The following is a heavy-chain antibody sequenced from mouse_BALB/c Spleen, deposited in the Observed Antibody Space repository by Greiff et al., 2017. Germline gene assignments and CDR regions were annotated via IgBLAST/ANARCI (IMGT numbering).Heavy chain of an antibody. CDR2: ISYSGST. CDR1: GYSITSDYA. V-gene: IGHV3-2*02. D-gene: IGHD2-14*01. CDR3: ARSDRYDPFAY. J-gene: IGHJ3*01. Sequence: EVMLVESGPGLVKPSQSLSLTCTVTGYSITSDYAWNWIRQFPGNKLEWMGYISYSGSTSYNPSLKSRISITRDTSKNQFFLQLNSVTTEDTATYYCARSDRYDPFAYWGQGTLVTVSA.